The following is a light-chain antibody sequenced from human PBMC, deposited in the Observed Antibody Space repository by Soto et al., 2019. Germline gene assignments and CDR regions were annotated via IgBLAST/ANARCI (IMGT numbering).Light chain of an antibody. CDR2: ESS. CDR3: QHYKSFPIT. Sequence: IQLTQYPSSRSASLGDRVTITCRASQGISTLLAWYQQKPGKAPKVLIYESSLLQSGVPSRFSGSGSGTDFTLTISSLQTEDFATYYCQHYKSFPITFGQGTRLEIK. CDR1: QGISTL. V-gene: IGKV1-13*02. J-gene: IGKJ5*01.